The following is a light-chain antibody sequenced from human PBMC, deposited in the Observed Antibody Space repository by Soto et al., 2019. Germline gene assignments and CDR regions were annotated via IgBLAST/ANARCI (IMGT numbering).Light chain of an antibody. CDR3: CSYAGIYHLL. CDR1: SSDVGSYNL. J-gene: IGLJ2*01. V-gene: IGLV2-23*01. CDR2: EGS. Sequence: QSVLTQPASVSGSPGQSITISCTGTSSDVGSYNLVSWYQQHPGKAPKLMIYEGSKRPSGVPDRFSGSKSGNTASLTISGLQAEDEADYYCCSYAGIYHLLFGGGTQLTVL.